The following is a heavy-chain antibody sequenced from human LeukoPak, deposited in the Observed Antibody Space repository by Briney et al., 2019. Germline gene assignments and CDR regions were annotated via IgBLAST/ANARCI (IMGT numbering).Heavy chain of an antibody. CDR2: INPNSGGT. D-gene: IGHD6-19*01. V-gene: IGHV1-2*02. Sequence: LGASVKVSCKASGYTFTSYGISWVRQAPGQGLEWMGWINPNSGGTNYAQKFQGRVTMTRDTSISTAYMELSRLRSDDTAVYYCATTVMAGTIYFDYWGQGTLVTVSS. CDR1: GYTFTSYG. J-gene: IGHJ4*02. CDR3: ATTVMAGTIYFDY.